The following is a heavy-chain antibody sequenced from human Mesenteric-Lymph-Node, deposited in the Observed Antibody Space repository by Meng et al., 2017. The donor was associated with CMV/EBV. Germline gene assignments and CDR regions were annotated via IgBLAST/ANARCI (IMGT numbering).Heavy chain of an antibody. D-gene: IGHD5-18*01. Sequence: ASGFPFSDSAMNWVRQAPGNGLEWVSCISSSSSYIYYADSVKGRFTISGDNSKKTLYLQMNSLRIEDTAVYYCVTDTASAQGDYFDDWGQGTLVTVSS. J-gene: IGHJ4*02. CDR3: VTDTASAQGDYFDD. V-gene: IGHV3-21*01. CDR1: GFPFSDSA. CDR2: ISSSSSYI.